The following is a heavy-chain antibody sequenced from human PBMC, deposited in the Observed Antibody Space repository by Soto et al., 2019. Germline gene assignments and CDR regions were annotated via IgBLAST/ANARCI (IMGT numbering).Heavy chain of an antibody. Sequence: QVQLQESGPGLVKPSETLSLTCVVSGGSMTNYFWSWIRQPAGKGLEWIGRIYSSGSTNYNPSLKSRVTMSVDPSKNQFSLRLTSMTAADTAVYYCARGLSAFDPWGQGTLVTVSS. D-gene: IGHD3-16*01. J-gene: IGHJ5*02. CDR1: GGSMTNYF. V-gene: IGHV4-4*07. CDR2: IYSSGST. CDR3: ARGLSAFDP.